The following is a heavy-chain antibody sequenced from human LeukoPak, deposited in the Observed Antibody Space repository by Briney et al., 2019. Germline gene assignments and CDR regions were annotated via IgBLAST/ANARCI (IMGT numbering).Heavy chain of an antibody. Sequence: PSETLSLTCSVSGGSMNYLYWSWIRQPPGRGLEWIGYIYYSGSTNYNPSLKSRVTMSVDTSKNQFSLNLSSVTAADTAVYYCARLTYYYDSSGYSLDYWGQGTLVTVSS. CDR1: GGSMNYLY. CDR2: IYYSGST. CDR3: ARLTYYYDSSGYSLDY. J-gene: IGHJ4*02. D-gene: IGHD3-22*01. V-gene: IGHV4-59*08.